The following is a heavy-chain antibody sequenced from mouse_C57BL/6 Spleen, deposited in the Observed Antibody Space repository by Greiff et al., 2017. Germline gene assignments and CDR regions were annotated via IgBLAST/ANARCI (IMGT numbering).Heavy chain of an antibody. CDR2: IDPSDSET. V-gene: IGHV1-52*01. Sequence: QVQLQQPGAELVRPGSSVKLSCKASGYTFTRYWLHWVKQRPIPGLEWIGNIDPSDSETHYNQKFKDKATLTVDKSSSTAYMQLSSLTSEDSAVYYWAGSDYYGKSTSGYVDVWGTGTTVTVSA. J-gene: IGHJ1*03. CDR1: GYTFTRYW. CDR3: AGSDYYGKSTSGYVDV. D-gene: IGHD1-2*01.